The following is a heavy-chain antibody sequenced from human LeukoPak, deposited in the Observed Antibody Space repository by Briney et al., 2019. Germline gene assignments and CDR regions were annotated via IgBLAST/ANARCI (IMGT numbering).Heavy chain of an antibody. CDR1: GGSISSGSYY. J-gene: IGHJ4*02. D-gene: IGHD3-3*01. V-gene: IGHV4-61*02. CDR2: IYTSGST. Sequence: SETLSLTCTVSGGSISSGSYYWGWIRQPAGKGLEWIGRIYTSGSTNYNPSLKSRVTISVDTSKNQFSLKLSSVTAADTAVYYCARFQRGSGFSSVVEYWGQGTLVTVSS. CDR3: ARFQRGSGFSSVVEY.